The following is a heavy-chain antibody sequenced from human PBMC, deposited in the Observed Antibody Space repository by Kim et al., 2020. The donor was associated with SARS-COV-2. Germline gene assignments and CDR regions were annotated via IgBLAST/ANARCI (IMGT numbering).Heavy chain of an antibody. J-gene: IGHJ4*02. CDR1: AFTFSSYE. CDR2: ISSSGSTI. Sequence: GGSLRLSCAASAFTFSSYEMPWVRQASGKGREGVSYISSSGSTIYYADSVKGRFTISRDNAKNSLYLQMNSLRAGDTAVYYCARDQPSGDFDYFGQGTLGTVSS. V-gene: IGHV3-48*03. D-gene: IGHD3-10*01. CDR3: ARDQPSGDFDY.